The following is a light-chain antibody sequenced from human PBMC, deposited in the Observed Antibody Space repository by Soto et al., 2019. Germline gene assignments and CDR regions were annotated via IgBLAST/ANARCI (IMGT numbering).Light chain of an antibody. CDR2: DVT. CDR3: SSYASTSTLV. J-gene: IGLJ3*02. Sequence: QSVLTQPASVSGSPGQSITISCTGTSSDVGGYNYVSWYQQYPGKAPKLMIYDVTNRPSGVSNRFSGSKSDNTASLTISGLQAEDEAEYYGSSYASTSTLVFGGGTKRTVL. V-gene: IGLV2-14*01. CDR1: SSDVGGYNY.